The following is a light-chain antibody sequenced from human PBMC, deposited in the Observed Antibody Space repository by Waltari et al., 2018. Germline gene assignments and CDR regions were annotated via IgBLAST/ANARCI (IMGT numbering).Light chain of an antibody. CDR2: GNG. V-gene: IGLV1-40*01. Sequence: QSVLTQPPSVSGAPGQRVTISCTGSSSTIGAGYDVPWYQQPPGTAPKLLMYGNGNRPSGVPDRFAGSKSGTSASLAITGLQAEDEADYYCQSYDSSLSGSRVFGGGTKLTVL. CDR1: SSTIGAGYD. CDR3: QSYDSSLSGSRV. J-gene: IGLJ2*01.